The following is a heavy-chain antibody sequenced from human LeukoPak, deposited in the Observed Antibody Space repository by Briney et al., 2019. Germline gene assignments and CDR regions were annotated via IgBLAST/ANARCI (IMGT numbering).Heavy chain of an antibody. Sequence: SETLSLTCTVSGGSISSYYWSWIRQPPGKGLEWIGEINHSGSTNYNPSLKSRVTISVDTSKNQFSLKLSSVTAADTAVYYCATIARRITMVRPTGYFDYWGQGTLVTVSS. CDR3: ATIARRITMVRPTGYFDY. V-gene: IGHV4-34*01. CDR1: GGSISSYY. CDR2: INHSGST. J-gene: IGHJ4*02. D-gene: IGHD3-10*01.